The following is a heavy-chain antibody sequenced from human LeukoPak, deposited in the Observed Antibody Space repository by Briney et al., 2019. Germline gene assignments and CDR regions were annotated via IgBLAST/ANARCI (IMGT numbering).Heavy chain of an antibody. CDR1: GFTFGSYD. CDR2: IWYDGSNK. J-gene: IGHJ4*02. V-gene: IGHV3-33*01. CDR3: ARHKDWTFDY. Sequence: GRSLRLSCAASGFTFGSYDMHWVRQAPGKGLEWVAVIWYDGSNKYYADSVKGRFTISRDISKNTLYLQMNSLRAEDTAVYHCARHKDWTFDYWGQGTLVTVSS. D-gene: IGHD3/OR15-3a*01.